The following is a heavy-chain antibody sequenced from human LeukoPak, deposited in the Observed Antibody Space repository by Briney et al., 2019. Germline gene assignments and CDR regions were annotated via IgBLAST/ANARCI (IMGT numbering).Heavy chain of an antibody. J-gene: IGHJ2*01. V-gene: IGHV3-7*01. CDR3: ARTGVTNLLGETYWYFDL. CDR2: IEKDGSAA. CDR1: GFTLSHYW. Sequence: GGSLRLSCTASGFTLSHYWMTWVRQAPGKGLEWVAKIEKDGSAAYYVDSMKGRFTISRDNAENSLYLQMNSLRAEDTAVYSCARTGVTNLLGETYWYFDLWGRGTLVTVSS. D-gene: IGHD1-26*01.